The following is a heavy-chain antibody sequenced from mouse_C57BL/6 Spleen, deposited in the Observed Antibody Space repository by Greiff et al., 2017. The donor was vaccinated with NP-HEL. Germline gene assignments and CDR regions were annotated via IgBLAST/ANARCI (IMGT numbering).Heavy chain of an antibody. CDR1: GYAFTNYL. V-gene: IGHV1-54*01. CDR2: INPGSGGT. CDR3: ARSSVYYCGSSLYYFAY. Sequence: QVQLQQSGAELVRPGTSVKVSCKASGYAFTNYLIEWVKQRPGQGLEWIGVINPGSGGTNYNEKFKGKATLTADKSSSTAYMQLSSLTSVDSAVYFSARSSVYYCGSSLYYFAYWGQGTTLTVSS. D-gene: IGHD1-1*01. J-gene: IGHJ2*01.